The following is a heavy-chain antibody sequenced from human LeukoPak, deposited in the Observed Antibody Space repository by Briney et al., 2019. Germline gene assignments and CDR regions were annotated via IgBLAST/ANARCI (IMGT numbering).Heavy chain of an antibody. CDR1: GYTFTSYD. D-gene: IGHD2-2*01. J-gene: IGHJ6*03. Sequence: ASVKVSCKASGYTFTSYDIKWLRQATGQGLEWMGWMNPNSGNTGYAQKFQGRATMTRNTSISTAYMELSSLRSEDTAVYYCARALCSSTSCYVRPHYYYYYYMDVWGKGTTVTVSS. CDR3: ARALCSSTSCYVRPHYYYYYYMDV. CDR2: MNPNSGNT. V-gene: IGHV1-8*01.